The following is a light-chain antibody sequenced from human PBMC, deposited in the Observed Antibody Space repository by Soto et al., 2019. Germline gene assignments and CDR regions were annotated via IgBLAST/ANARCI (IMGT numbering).Light chain of an antibody. Sequence: QSVLTQPPSASGTPGQRVTTSCSGSSSNIESNTVTWYQQLPGTAPKLVIYSNYDRPSGVPDRFSGSTSGTSASLVIRGLQSEDEADYYCAAWDDILNGYVFGDGTKVTVL. CDR1: SSNIESNT. CDR2: SNY. J-gene: IGLJ1*01. CDR3: AAWDDILNGYV. V-gene: IGLV1-44*01.